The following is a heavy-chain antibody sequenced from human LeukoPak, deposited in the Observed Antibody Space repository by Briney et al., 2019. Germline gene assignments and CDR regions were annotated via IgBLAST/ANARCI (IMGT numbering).Heavy chain of an antibody. J-gene: IGHJ5*02. V-gene: IGHV5-51*01. CDR1: GYKFIDHW. CDR2: IYPGDSDA. Sequence: GESLKISCKTSGYKFIDHWIGWVRQMPGKGLEWMAIIYPGDSDARYSPSFQGQVTISADKSITTAYLQWSSLKASDTATYYCARPVTPGVTRWFDPWGQGTPVTVSS. D-gene: IGHD3-16*02. CDR3: ARPVTPGVTRWFDP.